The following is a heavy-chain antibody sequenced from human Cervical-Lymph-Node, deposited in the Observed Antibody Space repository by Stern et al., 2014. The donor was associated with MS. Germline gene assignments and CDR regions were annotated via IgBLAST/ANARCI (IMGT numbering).Heavy chain of an antibody. J-gene: IGHJ4*02. CDR1: GYSFTLYW. V-gene: IGHV5-51*01. D-gene: IGHD1-26*01. Sequence: EVQLVQSGAELKKPGESLKISCKGSGYSFTLYWIGWVRQTPGKGLEWRGIIFPGASDTRYRPSFQGQVTISADKSISTAYLQWSSLKASDTVMYYCEALVRGSSDYWGQGTLVTVSS. CDR2: IFPGASDT. CDR3: EALVRGSSDY.